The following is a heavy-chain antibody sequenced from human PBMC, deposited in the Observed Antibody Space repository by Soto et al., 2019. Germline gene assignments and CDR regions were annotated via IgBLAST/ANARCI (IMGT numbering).Heavy chain of an antibody. D-gene: IGHD3-10*01. V-gene: IGHV3-53*01. CDR1: GFAVSDKY. Sequence: GGSLRLSCAASGFAVSDKYMNWVRQAPGKGLEWVSVIYTSGTTYYADSVKGRFTISRDNFKNTLYLQMNSLRAEDTAMYYCARDGFGRYDGSGSEAFDIWGQGTMVTVSS. CDR3: ARDGFGRYDGSGSEAFDI. J-gene: IGHJ3*02. CDR2: IYTSGTT.